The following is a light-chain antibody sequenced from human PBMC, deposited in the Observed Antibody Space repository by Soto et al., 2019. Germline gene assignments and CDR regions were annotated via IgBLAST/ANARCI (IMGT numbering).Light chain of an antibody. CDR3: QQYNSYSRT. Sequence: DIQMTQSPSSLSAPVGDRVTITCRASQGISSGLAWYQQKPGKAPKLLIYDASSLESGVPSSFGGSGSGTEFTPTISSLQPDDFATNYCQQYNSYSRTFGQGTKVDIK. CDR2: DAS. J-gene: IGKJ1*01. CDR1: QGISSG. V-gene: IGKV1-5*01.